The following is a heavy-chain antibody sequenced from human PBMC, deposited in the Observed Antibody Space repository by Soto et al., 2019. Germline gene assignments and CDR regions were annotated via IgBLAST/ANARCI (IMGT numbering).Heavy chain of an antibody. CDR1: GFTFSSYW. Sequence: EVQLVESGGGLVQTGGSLRLSCAASGFTFSSYWMYWVRQAPGKGLVWVSRINSDGSSTTYADSVKGRFTISRDNAKNTLYLQMNSLRAEDTAVYYCARWFTYGNFDYFDYWGQGTQVTVSS. J-gene: IGHJ4*02. CDR3: ARWFTYGNFDYFDY. D-gene: IGHD3-10*01. V-gene: IGHV3-74*01. CDR2: INSDGSST.